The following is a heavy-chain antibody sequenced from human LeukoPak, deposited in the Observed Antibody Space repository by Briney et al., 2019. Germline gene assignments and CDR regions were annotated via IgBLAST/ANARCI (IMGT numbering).Heavy chain of an antibody. CDR2: ISGSGGST. CDR3: ARVLRYFDWLPFDY. D-gene: IGHD3-9*01. CDR1: GFTFSSYA. Sequence: PGGSLRLSCAASGFTFSSYAMSWVRQAPGKGLEWVSAISGSGGSTYYADSVKGRFTISRDNSKNTLYLQMNSLRAEDTAVYYCARVLRYFDWLPFDYWGQGTLVTVSS. J-gene: IGHJ4*02. V-gene: IGHV3-23*01.